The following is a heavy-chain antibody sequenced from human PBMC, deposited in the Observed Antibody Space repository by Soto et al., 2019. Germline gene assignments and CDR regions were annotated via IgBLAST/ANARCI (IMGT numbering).Heavy chain of an antibody. CDR1: GGTFSSYA. CDR2: IIPIFGTA. J-gene: IGHJ6*02. D-gene: IGHD3-3*01. V-gene: IGHV1-69*01. Sequence: QVQLVQSGAEVKKPGSSVKVSCKASGGTFSSYAISWVRQAPGQGLEWMGGIIPIFGTANYAQKFQGRVTITADESTSTAYMELSSLRSEDTAVYYWARERRPTIFGVVIKEYYYYYGMDVWGQGTTVTVSS. CDR3: ARERRPTIFGVVIKEYYYYYGMDV.